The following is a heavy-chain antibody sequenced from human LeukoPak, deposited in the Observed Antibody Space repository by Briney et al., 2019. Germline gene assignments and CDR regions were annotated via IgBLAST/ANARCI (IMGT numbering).Heavy chain of an antibody. V-gene: IGHV4-30-2*01. CDR1: GGSISSGGYY. CDR2: IYHSGST. D-gene: IGHD1-26*01. J-gene: IGHJ4*02. CDR3: ARVVKIVGATQDERTFDY. Sequence: PSETLSLTCTVSGGSISSGGYYWSWIRQPPGKGLEWIGYIYHSGSTYYNPSLKSRITISVDRSKNQFSLKLSSVTAADTAVYYCARVVKIVGATQDERTFDYWGQGTLVTVSS.